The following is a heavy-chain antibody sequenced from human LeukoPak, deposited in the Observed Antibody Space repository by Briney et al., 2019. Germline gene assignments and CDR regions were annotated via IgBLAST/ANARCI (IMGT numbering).Heavy chain of an antibody. Sequence: SVKVSCKASGGTFSSYAISWVRQAPGQGLEWMGRIIPIFGTANYAQKFQGRVTITTDESTSTAYMELNSLRSEDTAVYYCATTGRVTMVRGVIPNVGYWGQGTLVTVSS. V-gene: IGHV1-69*05. CDR2: IIPIFGTA. D-gene: IGHD3-10*01. J-gene: IGHJ4*02. CDR1: GGTFSSYA. CDR3: ATTGRVTMVRGVIPNVGY.